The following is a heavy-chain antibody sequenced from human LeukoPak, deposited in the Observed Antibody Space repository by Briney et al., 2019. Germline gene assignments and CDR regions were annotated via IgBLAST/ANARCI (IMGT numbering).Heavy chain of an antibody. Sequence: GGSLRLSCAASAFSVGSNYMTWVRQAPGKGLEWVSLSYSGGSTYYADSVKGRFTISRDNAENSLYLQMNSLRAEDTAIYYCARGPYSSGSYNDYWGQGTLVTVSS. CDR2: SYSGGST. V-gene: IGHV3-66*01. CDR1: AFSVGSNY. CDR3: ARGPYSSGSYNDY. J-gene: IGHJ4*02. D-gene: IGHD3-10*01.